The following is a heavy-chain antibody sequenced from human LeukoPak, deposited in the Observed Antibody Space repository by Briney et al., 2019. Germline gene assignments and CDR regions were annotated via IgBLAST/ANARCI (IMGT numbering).Heavy chain of an antibody. D-gene: IGHD1-26*01. J-gene: IGHJ4*02. V-gene: IGHV4-39*01. CDR2: IYYSGST. CDR1: GGSISSSSYY. Sequence: SETLSLTCTVSGGSISSSSYYWGWIRQPPGKGLEWIGSIYYSGSTYYNPSLKSRVTISVDTSRNRFSLKLSSVTAADTAVYYRARRTSGTYSRSFDYWGQGTLVTVSS. CDR3: ARRTSGTYSRSFDY.